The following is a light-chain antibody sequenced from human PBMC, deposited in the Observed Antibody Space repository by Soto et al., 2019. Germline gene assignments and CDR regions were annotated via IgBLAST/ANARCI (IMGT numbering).Light chain of an antibody. CDR2: DAS. V-gene: IGKV3-20*01. CDR1: QSVSSY. J-gene: IGKJ1*01. Sequence: EIVLTQSPATLSFSPGEKATLSSRASQSVSSYLAWYQQKPGQAPRLLIYDASGRATGIPDRFSGSGSGTDFTLTISRLEPEDFAVYYCQQYGSSPKTFGQGTKVDIK. CDR3: QQYGSSPKT.